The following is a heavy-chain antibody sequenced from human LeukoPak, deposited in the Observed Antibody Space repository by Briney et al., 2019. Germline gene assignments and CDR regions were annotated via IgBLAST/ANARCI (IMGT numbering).Heavy chain of an antibody. CDR2: ISSNGGST. Sequence: GGSLRLSCSASGFTFSSYAMHWVRQAPGKGLEYVSAISSNGGSTYYADSVKGRFTISRDNSKNTLYLQMSSLRAEDTAVYFRVKVMVRGVITPFFDYWGQGTLVTVSS. CDR1: GFTFSSYA. J-gene: IGHJ4*02. D-gene: IGHD3-10*01. CDR3: VKVMVRGVITPFFDY. V-gene: IGHV3-64D*09.